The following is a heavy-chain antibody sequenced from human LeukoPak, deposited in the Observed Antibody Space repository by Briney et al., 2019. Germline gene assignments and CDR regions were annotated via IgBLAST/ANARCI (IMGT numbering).Heavy chain of an antibody. J-gene: IGHJ5*02. CDR3: ARSGITIFGVVINPYWFDP. CDR2: MSGTSGAT. V-gene: IGHV3-23*01. CDR1: GFTFSDFA. Sequence: PGGSLRLSCVASGFTFSDFAMSWVRQAPGKGLEWVSTMSGTSGATFYADSVEGRFTISRDNAKNSLYLQMNSLRAEDTAVYYCARSGITIFGVVINPYWFDPWGQGTLVTVSS. D-gene: IGHD3-3*01.